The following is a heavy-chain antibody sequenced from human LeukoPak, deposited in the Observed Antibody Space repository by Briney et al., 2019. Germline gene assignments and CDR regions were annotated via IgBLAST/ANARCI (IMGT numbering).Heavy chain of an antibody. CDR2: IRTKANGGTT. J-gene: IGHJ4*02. CDR1: GFTFSDYA. Sequence: PGGSLRLSCTASGFTFSDYAMSWFRQAPGKGLEWVGFIRTKANGGTTEYAASVKGRFTISRDDSKSIAYLQMNSLKIEDTAVYYCAKDSAWGSSSWSHNLDYWGQGTLVTVSS. V-gene: IGHV3-49*03. D-gene: IGHD6-13*01. CDR3: AKDSAWGSSSWSHNLDY.